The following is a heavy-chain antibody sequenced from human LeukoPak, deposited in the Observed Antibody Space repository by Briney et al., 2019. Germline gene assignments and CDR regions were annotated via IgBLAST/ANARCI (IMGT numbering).Heavy chain of an antibody. CDR2: IYPRDSDT. CDR1: GYTFTHQW. D-gene: IGHD3-10*01. Sequence: GESLKIPCKASGYTFTHQWIGWVRQKSGSGLEWMGIIYPRDSDTRYSPSFQGHVSISADTSINTAYLEWGRLEVSDTAIYYCARHSDVIGAIWGQGTLVTVSS. V-gene: IGHV5-51*01. CDR3: ARHSDVIGAI. J-gene: IGHJ4*02.